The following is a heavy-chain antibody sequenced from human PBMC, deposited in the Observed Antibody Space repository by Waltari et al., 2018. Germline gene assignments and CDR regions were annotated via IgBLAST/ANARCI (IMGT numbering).Heavy chain of an antibody. V-gene: IGHV1-69*01. J-gene: IGHJ4*02. Sequence: QVQLVQSGAEVKKPGSSVKVSCKASGGTFSSYAISWVRQAPGQGLEWMGGIIPIFGTANYAQKFQGRVTITADESTSTAYMELSSLRSEDTAVYYCARAILGYCSSTSCYKEFDYWGQGTLVTVSS. CDR3: ARAILGYCSSTSCYKEFDY. CDR2: IIPIFGTA. D-gene: IGHD2-2*02. CDR1: GGTFSSYA.